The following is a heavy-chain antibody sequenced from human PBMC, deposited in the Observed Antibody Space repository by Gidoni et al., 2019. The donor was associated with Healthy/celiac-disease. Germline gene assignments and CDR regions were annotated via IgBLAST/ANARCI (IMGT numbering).Heavy chain of an antibody. Sequence: QVQLQESGPGLVKPSETLSLTCTVSGGSISSYYWSWIRQPPGKGLEWIGYIYYSGSTNYNPSLKSRVTISVDTSKNQFSLKLSSVTAADTAVYYCARWRPRGVDAFDIWGQGTMVTVSS. CDR3: ARWRPRGVDAFDI. J-gene: IGHJ3*02. CDR1: GGSISSYY. V-gene: IGHV4-59*01. CDR2: IYYSGST.